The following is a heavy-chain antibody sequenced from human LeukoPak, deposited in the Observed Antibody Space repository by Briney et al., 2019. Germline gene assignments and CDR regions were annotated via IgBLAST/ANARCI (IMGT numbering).Heavy chain of an antibody. Sequence: GGSLRLSCAASGFTFDDYAMHWVRQAPGKGLEWVSLISGDGGSTYYADSVKGRVTISRDNSKNSLYLQMNSLRTEDTALYYCAKDTSSYYYDSSGFYGMDVWGQGTTVTVSS. V-gene: IGHV3-43*02. CDR1: GFTFDDYA. CDR2: ISGDGGST. J-gene: IGHJ6*02. CDR3: AKDTSSYYYDSSGFYGMDV. D-gene: IGHD3-22*01.